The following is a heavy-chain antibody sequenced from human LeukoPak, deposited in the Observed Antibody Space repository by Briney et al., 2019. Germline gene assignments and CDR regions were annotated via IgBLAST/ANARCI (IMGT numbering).Heavy chain of an antibody. CDR2: IIPIFGTA. CDR3: AEDSGGGFDY. D-gene: IGHD2-15*01. J-gene: IGHJ4*02. Sequence: AASVKVSCKASGGTFSSYAISWVRQAPGQGLEWMGGIIPIFGTANYAQKFQGRVTITADKSTSTAYMELGNLRSEDTAVYYCAEDSGGGFDYWGQGTLVTVSS. V-gene: IGHV1-69*06. CDR1: GGTFSSYA.